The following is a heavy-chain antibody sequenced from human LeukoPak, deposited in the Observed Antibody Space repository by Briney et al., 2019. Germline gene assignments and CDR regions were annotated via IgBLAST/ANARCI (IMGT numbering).Heavy chain of an antibody. Sequence: GESLRISCKGSGYSFTSYYISWVRQMPGKGLEWMGRIDPSDSYTNYSPSFQGHVTFSVDRSISAAYLQWNTLKASDTAIYYCALVSTPSDWGQGTLVTVSS. D-gene: IGHD2-21*01. CDR2: IDPSDSYT. J-gene: IGHJ4*02. CDR1: GYSFTSYY. CDR3: ALVSTPSD. V-gene: IGHV5-10-1*01.